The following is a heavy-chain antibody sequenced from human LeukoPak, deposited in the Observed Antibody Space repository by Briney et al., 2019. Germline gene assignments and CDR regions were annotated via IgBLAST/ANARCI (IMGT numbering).Heavy chain of an antibody. V-gene: IGHV3-33*06. D-gene: IGHD3-10*01. CDR3: AKDGSYYGSGGYYNRAYYYYYYMDV. CDR1: GFTFSSYG. Sequence: PGGSLRLSCAASGFTFSSYGMHWVRQAPGKGLEWVAVIWFDGSNKYYADSVKGRFTISRDNSKSTLYLQMNSLRAEDTAVYYCAKDGSYYGSGGYYNRAYYYYYYMDVWGKGTTVTVSS. J-gene: IGHJ6*03. CDR2: IWFDGSNK.